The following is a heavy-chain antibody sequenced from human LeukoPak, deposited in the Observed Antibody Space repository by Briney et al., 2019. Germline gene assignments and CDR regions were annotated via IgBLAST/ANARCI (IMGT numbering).Heavy chain of an antibody. J-gene: IGHJ4*02. Sequence: GASVKVSCKASGYTFTGYYMHWVRQAPGQGLEWMGRINPNSGGTNDAQKFQGRVTMTRDTSISTAYMELSRLRSDDTAVYYCARLAIAAAGTESEGDYWGQGTLVTVSS. CDR1: GYTFTGYY. CDR3: ARLAIAAAGTESEGDY. D-gene: IGHD6-13*01. CDR2: INPNSGGT. V-gene: IGHV1-2*06.